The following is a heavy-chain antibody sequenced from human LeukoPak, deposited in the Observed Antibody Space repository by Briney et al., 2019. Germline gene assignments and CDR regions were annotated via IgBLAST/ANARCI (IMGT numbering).Heavy chain of an antibody. J-gene: IGHJ5*02. CDR3: ASLDGSGSYFWFDP. V-gene: IGHV4-34*01. D-gene: IGHD3-10*01. Sequence: PSETLSLTCAVYGGSFSGYYWSWIRQPPGKGLEWIGEINHSGSTNYNPSLKSRVTISVDTSKNQFSLKLSSVTAADTAVYYCASLDGSGSYFWFDPWGQGTLVTVSS. CDR1: GGSFSGYY. CDR2: INHSGST.